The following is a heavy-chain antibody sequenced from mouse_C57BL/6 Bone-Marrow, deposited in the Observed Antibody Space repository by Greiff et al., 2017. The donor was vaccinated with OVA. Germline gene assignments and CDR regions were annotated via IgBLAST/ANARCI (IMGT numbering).Heavy chain of an antibody. CDR2: IDPENGDT. CDR3: TTGRFAY. CDR1: GFNIKDDY. Sequence: VQLQQSGAELVRPGASVKLSCTASGFNIKDDYMHWVKQRPEQGLEWIGWIDPENGDTEYASKFQGKATITADPSSNTAYLQLSSLTSEDTAVYYCTTGRFAYWGQGTLVTVSA. V-gene: IGHV14-4*01. J-gene: IGHJ3*01.